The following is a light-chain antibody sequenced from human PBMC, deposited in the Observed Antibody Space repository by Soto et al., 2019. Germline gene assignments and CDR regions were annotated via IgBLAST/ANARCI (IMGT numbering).Light chain of an antibody. Sequence: QSVLTRTASVSGSPGQSFTISCTGTSSDVGAYNYVSWFQQHPGKAPTLIISEVSNRPSGVSNRFSGSKSGNAASLTISGLQAEDEADYFCFSFTTDWTHVFGTGTKVTVL. CDR1: SSDVGAYNY. J-gene: IGLJ1*01. V-gene: IGLV2-14*01. CDR3: FSFTTDWTHV. CDR2: EVS.